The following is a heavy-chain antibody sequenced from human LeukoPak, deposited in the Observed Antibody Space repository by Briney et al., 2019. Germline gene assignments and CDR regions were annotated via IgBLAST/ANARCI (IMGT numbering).Heavy chain of an antibody. J-gene: IGHJ6*02. CDR3: ARVGLLLRFLEWLLLHYYYYGMDV. D-gene: IGHD3-3*01. V-gene: IGHV3-74*01. CDR2: INSDGSST. CDR1: GFTFSSYW. Sequence: PGGSLRLSCAASGFTFSSYWMHWVRQAPGKGLVWVSRINSDGSSTSYADSVKGRFTISRDNAKNTLYLQMNSLRAEDTAVYYCARVGLLLRFLEWLLLHYYYYGMDVWGQGTTVTVSS.